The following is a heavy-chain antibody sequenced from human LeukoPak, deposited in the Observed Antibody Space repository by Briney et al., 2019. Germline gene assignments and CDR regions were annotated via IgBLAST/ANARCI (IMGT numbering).Heavy chain of an antibody. CDR1: GYTFTDYY. J-gene: IGHJ4*02. CDR2: INPSGGST. D-gene: IGHD5-12*01. V-gene: IGHV1-46*01. CDR3: ARGYSGYDSDY. Sequence: ASVKVSCKASGYTFTDYYMHWVRQAPGQGLEWMGIINPSGGSTRFAQKFQGRVTMTRDTSTSTVYMELSSLRSEDTAVYYCARGYSGYDSDYWGQGTLATVSS.